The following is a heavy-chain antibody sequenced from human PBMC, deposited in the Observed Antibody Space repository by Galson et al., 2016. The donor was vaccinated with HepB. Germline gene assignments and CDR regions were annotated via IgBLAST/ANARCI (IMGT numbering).Heavy chain of an antibody. CDR3: AREPGYSSSGYHGMDV. V-gene: IGHV4-59*01. D-gene: IGHD6-13*01. CDR2: IYYSGST. Sequence: EWIGYIYYSGSTNYNPSLKSRVTISVDTSKNQFSLKLSSVTAADTAVYYCAREPGYSSSGYHGMDVWGQGTTVTVSS. J-gene: IGHJ6*02.